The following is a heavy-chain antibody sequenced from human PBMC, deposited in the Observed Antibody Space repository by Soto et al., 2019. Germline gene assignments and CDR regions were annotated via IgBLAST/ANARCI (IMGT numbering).Heavy chain of an antibody. CDR3: ARGQRFSDWFST. J-gene: IGHJ5*02. Sequence: QIQLQESGPGLVKPSETLSLTCTISAGAIGSHYWTWIRQPAGKGLEWIGRIYGSGSTKYNPSLQSRVTMSLDTSKNQFSLRLESVTAADTAVYYCARGQRFSDWFSTWGQGTLVTVSS. D-gene: IGHD3-3*01. CDR2: IYGSGST. CDR1: AGAIGSHY. V-gene: IGHV4-4*07.